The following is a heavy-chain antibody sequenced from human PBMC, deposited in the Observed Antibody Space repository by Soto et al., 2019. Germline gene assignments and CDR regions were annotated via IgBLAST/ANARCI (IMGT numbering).Heavy chain of an antibody. CDR2: IFYRGST. D-gene: IGHD3-16*02. Sequence: QLQLQESGPGLVKPSETLSLTCTVSGAPFSRIGSTWGWFRSPPGKGRGWFGRIFYRGSTYYNPSLKSRVTISVDTSKNQFSLKLSSVTAADTAVYYCARHGDDYVWGSYRTPSQPFDYWGQGTLVTVSS. J-gene: IGHJ4*02. V-gene: IGHV4-39*01. CDR3: ARHGDDYVWGSYRTPSQPFDY. CDR1: GAPFSRIGST.